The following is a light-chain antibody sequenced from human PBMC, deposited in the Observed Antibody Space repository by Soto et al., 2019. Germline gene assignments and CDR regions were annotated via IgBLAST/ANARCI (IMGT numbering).Light chain of an antibody. CDR1: QDIRIA. Sequence: DIQMTQSPSSLSASVGARVTITCWASQDIRIALDWFQQKQGKXXRXXIYASSSLQSGVPSRFSGSGSGTEFTLTISSLQPEDFETYLCLQRRNLPWAFGQGTKVDIK. J-gene: IGKJ1*01. CDR3: LQRRNLPWA. V-gene: IGKV1-17*01. CDR2: ASS.